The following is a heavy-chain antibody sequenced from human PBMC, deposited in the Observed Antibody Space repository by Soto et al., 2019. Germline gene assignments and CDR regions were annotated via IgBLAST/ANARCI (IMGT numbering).Heavy chain of an antibody. J-gene: IGHJ4*02. CDR3: ARGLSTVTTPFDY. Sequence: PSETLSLTCAVSGGSISSGGYSWSWIRQPPGKGLEWIGYIYHSGSTYYNPSLKSRVTISVDRSKNQFSLKLSSVTAADTAVYYCARGLSTVTTPFDYWGQGTLVTVSS. CDR1: GGSISSGGYS. CDR2: IYHSGST. D-gene: IGHD4-17*01. V-gene: IGHV4-30-2*01.